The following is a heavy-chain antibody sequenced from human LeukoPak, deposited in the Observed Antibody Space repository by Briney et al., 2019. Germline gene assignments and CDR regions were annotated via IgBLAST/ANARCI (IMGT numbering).Heavy chain of an antibody. D-gene: IGHD3-22*01. Sequence: EASVKVSCKASGYTFTSYGISWVRQAPGQGLEWMGWISAYNGNTNYAQKLQGRVTMTTDTSTSTAYMELRSLRSDDTAVYSCARFRQYEYYDSSGQSGFDYWGQGTLVTVSS. CDR2: ISAYNGNT. J-gene: IGHJ4*02. V-gene: IGHV1-18*01. CDR1: GYTFTSYG. CDR3: ARFRQYEYYDSSGQSGFDY.